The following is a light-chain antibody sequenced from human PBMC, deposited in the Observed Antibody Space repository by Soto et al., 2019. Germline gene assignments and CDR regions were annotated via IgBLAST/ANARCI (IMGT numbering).Light chain of an antibody. J-gene: IGKJ1*01. CDR3: QQSNNWPPWT. Sequence: EIVMTQSPATLSVSPGERATLSCRASQSVRSILGWYQQKPGQAPRLLIYGASTRATGIPARFSGSGSGTEFTLTISSLQSEDFAVYYCQQSNNWPPWTFGQGTKVEIK. CDR2: GAS. V-gene: IGKV3-15*01. CDR1: QSVRSI.